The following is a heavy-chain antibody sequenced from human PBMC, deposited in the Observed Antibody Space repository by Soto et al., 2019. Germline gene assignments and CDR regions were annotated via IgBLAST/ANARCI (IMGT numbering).Heavy chain of an antibody. V-gene: IGHV4-4*02. CDR1: GGSIRSSNW. D-gene: IGHD3-10*01. CDR2: IYHSGST. CDR3: ARRWGEGRVDY. J-gene: IGHJ4*02. Sequence: QVQLQESGPGLVKPSGTLSLTCAVSGGSIRSSNWWSWVRQPPGKGLQWIGEIYHSGSTNYIPSLKXRXTXSXXKSRKRFSLKLRSVTAADTAVYYCARRWGEGRVDYWGQGTLVTVSS.